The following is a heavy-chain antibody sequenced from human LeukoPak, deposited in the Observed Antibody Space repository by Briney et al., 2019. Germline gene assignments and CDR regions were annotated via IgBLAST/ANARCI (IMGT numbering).Heavy chain of an antibody. CDR3: ARDGNWGRGAFDI. CDR1: GYTFTSYY. V-gene: IGHV1-46*01. CDR2: INPSGGST. D-gene: IGHD7-27*01. J-gene: IGHJ3*02. Sequence: ASVKVSCKASGYTFTSYYMHWVRQAPGQGLEWMGIINPSGGSTSYAQKFQGRVTMTRNTSTSTVYMELSRLRSDDTAVYYCARDGNWGRGAFDIWGQGTMVTVSS.